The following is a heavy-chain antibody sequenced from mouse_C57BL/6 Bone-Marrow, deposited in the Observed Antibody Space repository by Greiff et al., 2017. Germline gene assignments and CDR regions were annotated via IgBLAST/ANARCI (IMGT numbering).Heavy chain of an antibody. V-gene: IGHV1-82*01. Sequence: QVQLKESGPELVKPGASVKISCKASGYAFSSSWMNWVKQRPGKGLEWIGRIYPGDGDTNYNGKLKGKATLTADKSSSTAYMQLSILTSEDSAVYFFANWDGFAYWGQGTLVTVSA. CDR2: IYPGDGDT. D-gene: IGHD4-1*01. J-gene: IGHJ3*01. CDR3: ANWDGFAY. CDR1: GYAFSSSW.